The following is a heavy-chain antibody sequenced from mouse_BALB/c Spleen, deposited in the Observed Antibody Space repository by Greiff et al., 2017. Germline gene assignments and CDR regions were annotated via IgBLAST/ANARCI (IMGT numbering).Heavy chain of an antibody. Sequence: EVKLMESGGGLVKPRGSLKLSCAASGFTFSSYTMSWVRQTPEKRLEWVATISSGGSYTYYPDSVKGRFTISRDNAKNTLYLQMSSLKSEDTAMYYCTRGGGYDDYYFDYWGQGTTLTVSS. CDR2: ISSGGSYT. D-gene: IGHD2-2*01. CDR1: GFTFSSYT. V-gene: IGHV5-6-4*01. CDR3: TRGGGYDDYYFDY. J-gene: IGHJ2*01.